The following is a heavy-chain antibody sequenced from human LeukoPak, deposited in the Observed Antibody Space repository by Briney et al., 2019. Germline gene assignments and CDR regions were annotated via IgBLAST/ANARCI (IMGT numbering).Heavy chain of an antibody. Sequence: GGSVRLSCAASGFTFSSYGMHWLRQGRGKGLEGVAVVSHDGSNKNYAGSVKGRFTISRDNSKNTLYLQMNSRRDEDTAVYYCANELWFGELISNGMEGWGQRTTVTVSS. V-gene: IGHV3-30*18. J-gene: IGHJ6*02. CDR1: GFTFSSYG. CDR2: VSHDGSNK. D-gene: IGHD3-10*01. CDR3: ANELWFGELISNGMEG.